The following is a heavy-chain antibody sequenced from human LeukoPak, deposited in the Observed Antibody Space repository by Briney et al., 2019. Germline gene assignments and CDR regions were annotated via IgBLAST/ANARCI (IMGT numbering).Heavy chain of an antibody. CDR2: ISSSSSYI. J-gene: IGHJ4*02. D-gene: IGHD3-10*01. Sequence: GGSLRLSCAASGFTFSSYSMNWVRQAPGKGLEWVSSISSSSSYIYYADSVKGRFTISRDNSKNTLYLQMNSLRAEDTAIYYCAKDLISPRSVGSSEKLDYWGQGTLVTVSS. CDR1: GFTFSSYS. CDR3: AKDLISPRSVGSSEKLDY. V-gene: IGHV3-21*01.